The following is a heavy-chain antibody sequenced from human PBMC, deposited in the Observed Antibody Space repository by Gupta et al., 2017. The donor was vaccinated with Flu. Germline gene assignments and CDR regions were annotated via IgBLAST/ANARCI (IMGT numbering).Heavy chain of an antibody. V-gene: IGHV4-31*03. CDR1: GGSISSGGYY. CDR2: IYYSGST. Sequence: QVQLQESGPGLVKPSQTLSLTCTVSGGSISSGGYYCSWIRQHPGKGLEWIGYIYYSGSTYYNPSLKSRVTISVDTSKNQFSLKLSSVTAADTAVYYCARAIPLGYQLLFGRQQGGWVGFDPWGQGTLVTVSS. CDR3: ARAIPLGYQLLFGRQQGGWVGFDP. D-gene: IGHD2-2*01. J-gene: IGHJ5*02.